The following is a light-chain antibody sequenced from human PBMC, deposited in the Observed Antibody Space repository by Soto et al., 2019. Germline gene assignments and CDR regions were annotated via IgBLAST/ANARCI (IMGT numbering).Light chain of an antibody. CDR2: SNN. Sequence: QSVLTQPPSVSGAPGQRVTISYTGSSSNIGAGYDVHWYQQLPRTAPKLLIYSNNNRPSGVPDRFSGSRSGTSASLAITGLQPEDEADYYCQSYDGGLGVSKIFGGGTKLTVL. CDR3: QSYDGGLGVSKI. J-gene: IGLJ2*01. V-gene: IGLV1-40*01. CDR1: SSNIGAGYD.